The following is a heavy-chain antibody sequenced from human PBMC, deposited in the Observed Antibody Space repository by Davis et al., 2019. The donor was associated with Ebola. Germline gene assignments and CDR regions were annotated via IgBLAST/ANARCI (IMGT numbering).Heavy chain of an antibody. Sequence: PGGSLRLSCAASGFTFSSYWMSWVRQAPGKGLEWVANIKQDGSEKNYVDSVKGRFTISRDNAKNSLYLQMNSLRAEETAVYYCARDWAGYYYDSSGYYYGASYGMDVWGQGTTVTVSS. CDR1: GFTFSSYW. CDR2: IKQDGSEK. D-gene: IGHD3-22*01. J-gene: IGHJ6*02. CDR3: ARDWAGYYYDSSGYYYGASYGMDV. V-gene: IGHV3-7*01.